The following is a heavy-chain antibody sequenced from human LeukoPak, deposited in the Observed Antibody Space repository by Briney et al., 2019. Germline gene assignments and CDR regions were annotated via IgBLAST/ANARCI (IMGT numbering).Heavy chain of an antibody. CDR2: LQYDGNNK. CDR1: GFTFSSYA. D-gene: IGHD2/OR15-2a*01. CDR3: AKDSKHYSMDV. V-gene: IGHV3-30*02. Sequence: GGSLRLSCAASGFTFSSYAMSWVRQAPGKGLEWVALLQYDGNNKYYVDSVKGRFTISRDISKNTLYLQMNSLRPDDTAVYYCAKDSKHYSMDVWGQGTTVTVS. J-gene: IGHJ6*02.